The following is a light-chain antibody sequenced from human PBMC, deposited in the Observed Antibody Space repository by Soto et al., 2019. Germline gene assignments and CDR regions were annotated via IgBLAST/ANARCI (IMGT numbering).Light chain of an antibody. CDR2: AAS. CDR1: QSISFY. J-gene: IGKJ2*01. V-gene: IGKV1-39*01. CDR3: QQSYGTPYT. Sequence: DIQMTQSPSSLSASVGDRVTITCRASQSISFYLNWYQQKPGKAPKVLIYAASSVQSGVPSRFSGSGSGTDFSLTISNLQPEDFATYFCQQSYGTPYTFCQGTKLEIK.